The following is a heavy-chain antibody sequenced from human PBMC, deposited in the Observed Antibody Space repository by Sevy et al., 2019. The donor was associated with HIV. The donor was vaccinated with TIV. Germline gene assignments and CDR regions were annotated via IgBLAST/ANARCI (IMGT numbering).Heavy chain of an antibody. D-gene: IGHD7-27*01. V-gene: IGHV4-59*01. J-gene: IGHJ4*02. CDR3: GRDNWGSIDY. CDR1: GGSLNTYG. Sequence: SETLSLTCTVSGGSLNTYGWSWIRQPPGKGLEWIGYAYYNGGTNYNPSLKSRLTILVGTFERQFSLQLSSVTPADTAVYYCGRDNWGSIDYWGQGVMVTVSS. CDR2: AYYNGGT.